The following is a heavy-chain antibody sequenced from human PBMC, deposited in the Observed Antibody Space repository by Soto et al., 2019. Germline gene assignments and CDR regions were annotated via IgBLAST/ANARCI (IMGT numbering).Heavy chain of an antibody. CDR1: RGTFSSSA. CDR3: ARGTATLLRSGWFDP. D-gene: IGHD3-10*01. CDR2: ISPIFGTA. J-gene: IGHJ5*02. V-gene: IGHV1-69*13. Sequence: SVQVSFKAFRGTFSSSAISWVREITGQGLEWMGGISPIFGTANYAQKFQGRDTITADESTSTAYMELSSLRSEDTAVYYCARGTATLLRSGWFDPWGQGTLVTVSS.